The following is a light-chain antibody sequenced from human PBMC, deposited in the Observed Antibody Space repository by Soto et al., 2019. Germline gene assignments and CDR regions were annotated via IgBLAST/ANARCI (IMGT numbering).Light chain of an antibody. V-gene: IGKV1-39*01. CDR2: AAS. CDR1: QSISSY. Sequence: DIQMTQSPSSLSASVGDRVTITCRASQSISSYLIWYQQKPGKAPKLLIYAASSLQSGVPSRFSGSGSGTEFTLTISSLQPEDFANYYCQQSYSTPWTFGQGTNVEIK. CDR3: QQSYSTPWT. J-gene: IGKJ1*01.